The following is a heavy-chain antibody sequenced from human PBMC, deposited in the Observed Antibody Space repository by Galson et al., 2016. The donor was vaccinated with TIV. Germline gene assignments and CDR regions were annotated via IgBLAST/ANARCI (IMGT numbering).Heavy chain of an antibody. Sequence: QSGAEVKKPGESLKISCKASGYSLSSFCVGWVRQTPGKALEWMGIIYPRYSDIRYSPSFQGQVPISADESVSTAYLQWSSLKASDTAIYYCARAPGYSGYSYGYFDSWGQGTLVTVSS. CDR2: IYPRYSDI. D-gene: IGHD5-18*01. CDR1: GYSLSSFC. CDR3: ARAPGYSGYSYGYFDS. J-gene: IGHJ4*02. V-gene: IGHV5-51*03.